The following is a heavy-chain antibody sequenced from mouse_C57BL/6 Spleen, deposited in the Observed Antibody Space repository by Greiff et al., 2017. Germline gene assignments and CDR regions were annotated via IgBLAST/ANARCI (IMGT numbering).Heavy chain of an antibody. CDR3: AREEFYYGSSYGYFDV. Sequence: VQLQQSGPELVKPGASVKISCKASGYAFSSSWMNWVKQRPGQGLEWIGRIYPGDGDTNYNGKFKGKATLTADKSSSTAYMQLSSLTSEDSAVXFCAREEFYYGSSYGYFDVWGTGTTVTVSS. J-gene: IGHJ1*03. D-gene: IGHD1-1*01. CDR1: GYAFSSSW. CDR2: IYPGDGDT. V-gene: IGHV1-82*01.